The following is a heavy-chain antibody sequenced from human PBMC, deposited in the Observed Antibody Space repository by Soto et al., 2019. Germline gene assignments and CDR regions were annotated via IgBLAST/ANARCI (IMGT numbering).Heavy chain of an antibody. Sequence: AGGSLRLSCAASGFTFSSYAMSWVRQAPGKGLEWVSAISGSGGSTYYADSVKGRFTISRDNSKNTLYLQMNSLRAEDTAVYYCAKGIYCTNGVCKSPDYWGQGTLVTVSS. J-gene: IGHJ4*02. D-gene: IGHD2-8*01. CDR1: GFTFSSYA. V-gene: IGHV3-23*01. CDR3: AKGIYCTNGVCKSPDY. CDR2: ISGSGGST.